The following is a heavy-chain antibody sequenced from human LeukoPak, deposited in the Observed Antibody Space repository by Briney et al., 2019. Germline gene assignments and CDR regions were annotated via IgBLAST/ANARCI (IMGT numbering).Heavy chain of an antibody. V-gene: IGHV1-69*05. CDR1: GGTFSSYA. CDR3: ARGSGREIDY. D-gene: IGHD2-15*01. Sequence: SVKVSCKASGGTFSSYAISWARQAPGQGLEWVGRIIPIFGTANYAQKFQGRVTITTDESTSTAYMELSSLRSEDTAVYYCARGSGREIDYRGQGTLVTVSS. CDR2: IIPIFGTA. J-gene: IGHJ4*02.